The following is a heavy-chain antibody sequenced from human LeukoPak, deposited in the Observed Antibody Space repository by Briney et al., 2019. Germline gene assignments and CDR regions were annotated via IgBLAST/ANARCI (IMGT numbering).Heavy chain of an antibody. CDR2: ISGSGGST. CDR1: GFTFSSYA. CDR3: ATDAAIFGVVGYYYYGMDV. J-gene: IGHJ6*02. V-gene: IGHV3-23*01. D-gene: IGHD3-3*01. Sequence: PGGSLRLSCAASGFTFSSYAMSWVRQAPGKGLGWVSAISGSGGSTYYADSVKGRFTISRDNSKNTLYLQMNSLRAEDTAVYYCATDAAIFGVVGYYYYGMDVWGQGTTVTVSS.